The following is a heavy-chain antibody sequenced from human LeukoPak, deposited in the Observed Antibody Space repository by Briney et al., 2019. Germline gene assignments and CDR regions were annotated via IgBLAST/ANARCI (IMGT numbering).Heavy chain of an antibody. CDR2: INPNSGGT. Sequence: ASVKVSCRASGYTFTGYYMHWVRQAPGQGLEWMGWINPNSGGTNYAQKFQGWVTMTRDTSISTAYMELSRLRSDDTAVYYCARDSRLVITTHLTNDPRVMKETGMDVWGQGTTVTVSS. V-gene: IGHV1-2*04. CDR3: ARDSRLVITTHLTNDPRVMKETGMDV. CDR1: GYTFTGYY. D-gene: IGHD3-9*01. J-gene: IGHJ6*02.